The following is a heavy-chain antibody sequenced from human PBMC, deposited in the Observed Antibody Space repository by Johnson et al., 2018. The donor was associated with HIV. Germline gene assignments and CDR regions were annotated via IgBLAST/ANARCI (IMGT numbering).Heavy chain of an antibody. J-gene: IGHJ3*02. D-gene: IGHD2-21*01. CDR3: AKDFVTHGAFDI. CDR1: GFTFSSYA. V-gene: IGHV3-23*04. CDR2: ISGSGGST. Sequence: VQLVESGGGLVQPGGSLRFSCAVSGFTFSSYAMTWVRQAPGKGLEWVSAISGSGGSTYYADSVKGRFTISRDNSKNTLYLQMNSLRAEDTAVYYCAKDFVTHGAFDIWGQGTMVTVSS.